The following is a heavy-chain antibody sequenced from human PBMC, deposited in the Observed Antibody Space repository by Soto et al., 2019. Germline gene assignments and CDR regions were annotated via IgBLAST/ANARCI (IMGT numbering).Heavy chain of an antibody. J-gene: IGHJ4*02. CDR1: GGSVSNSNYY. CDR3: VGQRTSVLTQAYFDY. CDR2: VYYRGRS. Sequence: PSETLSLTCTVSGGSVSNSNYYWGWIRQSPGKGLEWIGSVYYRGRSYSKSSVKSRVTISVDTSKNQFALNLNSVTASNTAVYYCVGQRTSVLTQAYFDYWGPGALVTVSS. D-gene: IGHD2-8*01. V-gene: IGHV4-39*01.